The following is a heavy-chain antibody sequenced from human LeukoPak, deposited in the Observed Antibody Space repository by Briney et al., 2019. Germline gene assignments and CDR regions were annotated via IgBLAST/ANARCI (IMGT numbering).Heavy chain of an antibody. CDR1: EFKFSNYW. J-gene: IGHJ4*02. V-gene: IGHV4-34*01. CDR2: INHSGST. Sequence: GSLRLSCAASEFKFSNYWMSWVRQAPGKGLEWIGEINHSGSTNYNPSLKSRVTISVDTSKNQFSLKLSSVTAADTAVYYCARGTSYVLLWFGELLKSYYFDYWGQGTLVTVSS. D-gene: IGHD3-10*01. CDR3: ARGTSYVLLWFGELLKSYYFDY.